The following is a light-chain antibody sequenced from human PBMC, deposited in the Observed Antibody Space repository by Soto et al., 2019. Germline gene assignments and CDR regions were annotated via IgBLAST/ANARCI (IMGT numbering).Light chain of an antibody. Sequence: ESVLTQSPGTLSLSPGERATLSCRASQTVGRNYLAWYQLKPGQTPRLLIHGASNRATGIPDRISGSGSGTHFTLIISSLAPEDFAVYSCQQYASSPLTFGGVTKVEIQ. CDR2: GAS. J-gene: IGKJ4*01. CDR1: QTVGRNY. CDR3: QQYASSPLT. V-gene: IGKV3-20*01.